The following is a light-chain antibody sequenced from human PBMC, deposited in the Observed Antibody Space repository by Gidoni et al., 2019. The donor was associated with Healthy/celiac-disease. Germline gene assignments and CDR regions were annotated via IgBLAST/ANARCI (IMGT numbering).Light chain of an antibody. CDR3: QQYGSSQFT. V-gene: IGKV3-20*01. Sequence: EIVLTQSPGNLSLSPGERATLSGRASQSVSSSYLAWYQQKPGQAPRLLIYGASSRATGIPDRFSGSGSGTDFTLTISRLEPEDFAVYYCQQYGSSQFTFGPGTKVDIK. CDR2: GAS. J-gene: IGKJ3*01. CDR1: QSVSSSY.